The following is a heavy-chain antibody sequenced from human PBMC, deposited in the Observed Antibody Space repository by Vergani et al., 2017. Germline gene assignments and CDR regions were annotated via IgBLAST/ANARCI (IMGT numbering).Heavy chain of an antibody. CDR3: ARARGRNSSSNFYV. J-gene: IGHJ6*04. Sequence: QVQLQQWGAGLLKPSETLSLTCAVYGGSFSGYYWSWIRQPPGKGLEWIGEINHSGSTNYNPSLKSRVTISVDTSKNKFSLKLSSVTAADTAVYYCARARGRNSSSNFYVWGKGTTVTVSS. V-gene: IGHV4-34*01. CDR1: GGSFSGYY. CDR2: INHSGST. D-gene: IGHD6-6*01.